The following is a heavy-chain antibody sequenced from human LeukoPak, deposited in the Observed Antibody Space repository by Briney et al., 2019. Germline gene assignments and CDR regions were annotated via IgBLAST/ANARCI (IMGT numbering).Heavy chain of an antibody. Sequence: PGGSLRLSCAASGFTVDSNCMSWVRQAPGKGLEWVSLIYTGGSTYYADSVRGRFTISRDNSKNTLYLQMNSLGPEDTAVYYCARGFGKAAANVFGGYTMDVWGQGTTVTVSS. D-gene: IGHD6-13*01. CDR1: GFTVDSNC. J-gene: IGHJ6*02. V-gene: IGHV3-66*02. CDR2: IYTGGST. CDR3: ARGFGKAAANVFGGYTMDV.